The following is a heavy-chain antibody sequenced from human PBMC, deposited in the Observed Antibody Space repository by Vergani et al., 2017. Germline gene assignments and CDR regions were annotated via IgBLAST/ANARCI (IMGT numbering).Heavy chain of an antibody. CDR1: GYSFTSYW. CDR2: IYPGDSDT. J-gene: IGHJ3*02. Sequence: EVQLVQSGAEVKKPGESLKISCKGSGYSFTSYWIGWVRQMPGKGLEWMGIIYPGDSDTRYSPSFQGRVTISADKSISTAYRQWSSLKASDTAMYYCARHTPITMIVGLVSAFDIWGQGTMLTVSS. D-gene: IGHD3-22*01. CDR3: ARHTPITMIVGLVSAFDI. V-gene: IGHV5-51*01.